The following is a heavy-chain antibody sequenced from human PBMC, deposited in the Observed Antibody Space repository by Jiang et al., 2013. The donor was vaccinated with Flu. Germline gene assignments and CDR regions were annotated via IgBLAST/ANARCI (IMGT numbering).Heavy chain of an antibody. Sequence: TLSLTCTVSGGSISSSSYYWGWIRQPPGKGLEWIGSIYYSGSTYYNPSLKSRVTISVDTSKNQFSLKLSSVTAADTAVYYCARAIEIYDFWSGYLYWGQGTLVTVSS. CDR1: GGSISSSSYY. V-gene: IGHV4-39*07. J-gene: IGHJ4*02. CDR3: ARAIEIYDFWSGYLY. CDR2: IYYSGST. D-gene: IGHD3-3*01.